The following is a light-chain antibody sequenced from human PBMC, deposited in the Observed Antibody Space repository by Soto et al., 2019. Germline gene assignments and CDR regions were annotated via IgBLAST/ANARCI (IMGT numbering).Light chain of an antibody. CDR1: QSVSGTY. Sequence: EIVLTQSPGTLSLSPGERATLSCRASQSVSGTYLAWYQQRPGQAPKVLIYGASSRAAGIPDRFSGSGSGTDFTLTISRXXPEDFAVYYCQQYGASPFNFGPGTKVDIK. CDR2: GAS. CDR3: QQYGASPFN. J-gene: IGKJ3*01. V-gene: IGKV3-20*01.